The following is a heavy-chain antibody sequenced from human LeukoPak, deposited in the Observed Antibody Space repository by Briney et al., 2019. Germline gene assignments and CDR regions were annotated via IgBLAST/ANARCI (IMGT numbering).Heavy chain of an antibody. D-gene: IGHD3-3*01. CDR1: GYTFTAYY. Sequence: XSVTVSFTASGYTFTAYYMHWVRQAPGQGREWMGWINPNSGDTNYAQNFQGRVTMTRDTSISTAYMELSRLRSDDTAMYYCARGSGYYSFDCWGQGTLVTVSS. J-gene: IGHJ4*02. V-gene: IGHV1-2*02. CDR2: INPNSGDT. CDR3: ARGSGYYSFDC.